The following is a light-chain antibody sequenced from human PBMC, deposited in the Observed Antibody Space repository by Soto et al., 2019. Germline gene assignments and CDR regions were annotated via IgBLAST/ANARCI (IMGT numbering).Light chain of an antibody. J-gene: IGKJ1*01. CDR3: QQYCATPWT. Sequence: EIVLTQSPGTLSLSPGERATLSCRASQSVSSSYLAWYQQKPGQAPRLLIYGASSRATGIPDRFSGSGSGTDFTLTISSLQAEDVAVYYCQQYCATPWTFGQGTKVEIK. CDR2: GAS. V-gene: IGKV3-20*01. CDR1: QSVSSSY.